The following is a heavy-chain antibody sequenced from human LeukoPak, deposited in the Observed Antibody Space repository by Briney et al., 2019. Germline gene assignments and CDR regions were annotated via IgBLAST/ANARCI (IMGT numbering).Heavy chain of an antibody. Sequence: GGSLRLSCAASRFTFDGYAMHWVRQAPGKGLEWVSSISWNSGNTDYAASVKGRFTISRDNAKKSLHLQMNSLRAEDTALYYCAKSGTHSSSSGYIDSWGQGTLVTVSS. CDR2: ISWNSGNT. J-gene: IGHJ4*02. V-gene: IGHV3-9*01. CDR3: AKSGTHSSSSGYIDS. CDR1: RFTFDGYA. D-gene: IGHD6-6*01.